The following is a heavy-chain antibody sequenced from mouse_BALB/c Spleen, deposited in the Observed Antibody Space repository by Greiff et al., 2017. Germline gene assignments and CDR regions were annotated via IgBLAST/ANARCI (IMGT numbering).Heavy chain of an antibody. J-gene: IGHJ3*01. CDR2: IWSGGST. CDR3: ARSSLIYYGNSAWFAY. V-gene: IGHV2-4-1*01. D-gene: IGHD2-1*01. Sequence: VNVVESGPGLVQPSQSLSITCTVSGFSLTSYGVHWVRQSPGKGLEWLGVIWSGGSTDYNAAFISRLSISKDNSKSQVFFKMNSLQADDTAIYYCARSSLIYYGNSAWFAYWGQGTLVTVSA. CDR1: GFSLTSYG.